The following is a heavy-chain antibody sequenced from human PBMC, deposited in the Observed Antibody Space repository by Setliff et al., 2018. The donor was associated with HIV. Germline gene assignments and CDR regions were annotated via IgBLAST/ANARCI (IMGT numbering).Heavy chain of an antibody. D-gene: IGHD3-22*01. CDR1: GGSISSGSYY. CDR3: ARGKNYYDSSGYHY. Sequence: SETLSLTCTVSGGSISSGSYYWSWIRQPAGKGLEWIGYIYYSGSTNYNPSLKSRVTISVDTSKNQFSLKLSSVTAADTAVYYCARGKNYYDSSGYHYWGQGTLVTVSS. J-gene: IGHJ4*02. CDR2: IYYSGST. V-gene: IGHV4-61*10.